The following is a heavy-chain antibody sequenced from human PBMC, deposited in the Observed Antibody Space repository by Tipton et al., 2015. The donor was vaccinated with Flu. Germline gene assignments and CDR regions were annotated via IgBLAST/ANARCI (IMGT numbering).Heavy chain of an antibody. J-gene: IGHJ4*02. Sequence: QSGPEVKKPGASVRVSCKASGYNFPNYVISWVRQAPGQGLEWMGWISAYNGDTIDVQKFQGRVTMTIDTSTSTAYLELRSLRSDGTAVYYCARGGGQLAYFDYWGQGTLVTVSS. CDR1: GYNFPNYV. CDR3: ARGGGQLAYFDY. CDR2: ISAYNGDT. D-gene: IGHD6-6*01. V-gene: IGHV1-18*04.